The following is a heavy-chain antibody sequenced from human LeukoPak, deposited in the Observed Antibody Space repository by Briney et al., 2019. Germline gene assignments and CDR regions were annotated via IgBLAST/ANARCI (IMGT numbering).Heavy chain of an antibody. J-gene: IGHJ6*03. CDR1: DDSITMYY. Sequence: PSETLSLTCTVSDDSITMYYWTWIRQPPGKGLEWIGYVDHTGRTNFNPSLNGRVSISRDTSKNLFSLRLSSVTAADTAVYYCARRRSSSWYPLSYMDVWGKGTTVTVSS. CDR2: VDHTGRT. CDR3: ARRRSSSWYPLSYMDV. V-gene: IGHV4-59*12. D-gene: IGHD6-13*01.